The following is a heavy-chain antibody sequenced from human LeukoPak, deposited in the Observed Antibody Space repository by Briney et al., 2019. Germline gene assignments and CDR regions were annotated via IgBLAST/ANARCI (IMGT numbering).Heavy chain of an antibody. CDR3: ARQDDYNFDY. CDR2: IYYSGST. Sequence: PETLSLTCTVSGGSISSSSYYWDWIRQPPGKGLEWIGSIYYSGSTYYNPSLKSRVTISVDTSKKQLSLKLSSVTAADTAVYYCARQDDYNFDYWGQGTLVTVSS. J-gene: IGHJ4*02. D-gene: IGHD5-24*01. V-gene: IGHV4-39*01. CDR1: GGSISSSSYY.